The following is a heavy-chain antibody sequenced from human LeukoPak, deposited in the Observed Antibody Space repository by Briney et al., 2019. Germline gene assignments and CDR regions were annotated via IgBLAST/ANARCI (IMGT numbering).Heavy chain of an antibody. Sequence: PSETLSLTCTVSGGSITNYYWSWIRQPPGKGLEWIGYVYYSGSTNYNPSLKSRVTISVDTSKNQFSLKLSSVTAADTAVYYCARQKGIAVAGTDYWGQGTLVTVSS. V-gene: IGHV4-59*08. J-gene: IGHJ4*02. CDR3: ARQKGIAVAGTDY. CDR2: VYYSGST. CDR1: GGSITNYY. D-gene: IGHD6-19*01.